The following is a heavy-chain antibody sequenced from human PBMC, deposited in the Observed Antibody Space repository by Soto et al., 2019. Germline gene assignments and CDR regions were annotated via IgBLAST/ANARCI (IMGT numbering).Heavy chain of an antibody. J-gene: IGHJ6*02. CDR3: ARAGVGIVGPPAYYYGMDV. V-gene: IGHV1-69*02. D-gene: IGHD1-26*01. CDR2: INPNLGVA. Sequence: SVKVSCKASGGTFSSYTISWVRQAPGQGLEWMGRINPNLGVANYAQKFQGRVTMTADTSISTAYMELSRLRSDDTAVYFCARAGVGIVGPPAYYYGMDVWGQGTTVTVSS. CDR1: GGTFSSYT.